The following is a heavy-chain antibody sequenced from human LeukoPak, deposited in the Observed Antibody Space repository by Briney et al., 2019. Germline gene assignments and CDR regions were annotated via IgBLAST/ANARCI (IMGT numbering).Heavy chain of an antibody. V-gene: IGHV3-23*01. D-gene: IGHD2-2*02. J-gene: IGHJ4*02. CDR2: ISASGSST. CDR3: AKDHLLCTSTSCYIDYFDS. CDR1: GFTYSSYA. Sequence: GGSLRLSCAASGFTYSSYAMTWVRQAPGKGLEWVSAISASGSSTYYADSVRGRFTISRDTSKNTLFLQMSSLRVEDTAIYYCAKDHLLCTSTSCYIDYFDSWGQGTLVSVSP.